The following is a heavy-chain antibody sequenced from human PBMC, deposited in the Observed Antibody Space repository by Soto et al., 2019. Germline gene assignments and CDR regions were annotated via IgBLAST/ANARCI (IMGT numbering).Heavy chain of an antibody. CDR1: GYTFTSYD. J-gene: IGHJ3*02. D-gene: IGHD6-6*01. CDR2: MNPNSGNT. V-gene: IGHV1-8*01. CDR3: AATGSIAGAFDI. Sequence: ASVKVSCKASGYTFTSYDINWVRQATGQGLEWMGWMNPNSGNTGYAQKFQGRVTMTRNTSISTAYMELSSLRSEDTAVYYCAATGSIAGAFDIWGQGTMVTVSS.